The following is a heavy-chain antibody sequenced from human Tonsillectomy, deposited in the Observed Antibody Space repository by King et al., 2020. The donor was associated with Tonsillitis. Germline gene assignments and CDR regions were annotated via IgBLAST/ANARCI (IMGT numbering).Heavy chain of an antibody. CDR2: TYYRSKWYN. J-gene: IGHJ4*02. V-gene: IGHV6-1*01. CDR3: ARAWPARRVVRDYYFDY. Sequence: VQLQQSGPGLVKPSQTLSLTCAISGDSVSSNSAAWNWIRQSPSRGIEWLGRTYYRSKWYNDYAVSVKSRITINPDTSKNQFSLQLNSVTPEDTAVYYCARAWPARRVVRDYYFDYWGQGTLVTVSS. D-gene: IGHD2-15*01. CDR1: GDSVSSNSAA.